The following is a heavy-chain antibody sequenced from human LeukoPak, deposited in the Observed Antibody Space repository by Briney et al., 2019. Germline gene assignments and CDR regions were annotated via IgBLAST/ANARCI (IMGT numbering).Heavy chain of an antibody. CDR2: IYFTGSA. Sequence: SETLSLTCTVSGASMRGYHWSWIRQPAGKGLEWLGRIYFTGSAKYNPSLKSRITISVDTSKNQFSLKLSSVTAADTAVYYCARGVYIAAAQYGYWGQGTLVTVSS. V-gene: IGHV4-4*07. CDR3: ARGVYIAAAQYGY. D-gene: IGHD6-13*01. CDR1: GASMRGYH. J-gene: IGHJ4*02.